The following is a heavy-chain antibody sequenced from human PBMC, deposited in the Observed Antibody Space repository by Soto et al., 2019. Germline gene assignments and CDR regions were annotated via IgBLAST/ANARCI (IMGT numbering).Heavy chain of an antibody. CDR1: GGSISSGGYY. CDR2: IYDSGST. CDR3: ACGLGGVRGVLDY. J-gene: IGHJ4*02. D-gene: IGHD3-10*01. V-gene: IGHV4-31*03. Sequence: QVQLQESGPGLVKPSQTLSLTCTVSGGSISSGGYYWSWIRQHTGKGLEWIGYIYDSGSTYYHPYLKVRLTMSVYTSKTRFALKLRYVPAQATAVYYCACGLGGVRGVLDYWGQGTLVTVSS.